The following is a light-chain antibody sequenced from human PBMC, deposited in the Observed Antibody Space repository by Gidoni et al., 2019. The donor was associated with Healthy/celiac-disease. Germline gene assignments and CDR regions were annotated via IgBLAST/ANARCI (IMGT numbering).Light chain of an antibody. CDR2: QDN. CDR3: QTWDSSTAV. Sequence: SYELTQPPSVSVSPGPTASITSSGDKLGDKYACWYQQKPGQSPVLVIYQDNKRPSGIPERFSGSNSGNTATLTISGTQAMDEADYYCQTWDSSTAVFGGGTKLTVL. J-gene: IGLJ3*02. CDR1: KLGDKY. V-gene: IGLV3-1*01.